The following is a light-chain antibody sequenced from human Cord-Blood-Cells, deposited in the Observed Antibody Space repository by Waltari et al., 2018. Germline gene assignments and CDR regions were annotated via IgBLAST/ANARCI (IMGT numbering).Light chain of an antibody. Sequence: QSALTQPPSASGSPGQAVTIPCTGTSSDVGGYNYFSWYQQHPGKAPKLMFYEVSKRPSGVPDRFSGSKSGNTASLTVSGLQAEDEADYYCSSYAGSNNVVFGGGTKLTVL. CDR3: SSYAGSNNVV. CDR1: SSDVGGYNY. CDR2: EVS. V-gene: IGLV2-8*01. J-gene: IGLJ2*01.